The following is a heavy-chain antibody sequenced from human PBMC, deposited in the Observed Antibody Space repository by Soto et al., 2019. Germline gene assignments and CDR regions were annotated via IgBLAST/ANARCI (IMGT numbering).Heavy chain of an antibody. CDR1: GFTFNNYA. CDR3: ARGAVADY. Sequence: PGGSLRLSCAASGFTFNNYAMNWFRQAPGKGLEWVATISATGGSTYYADSVKGRFTISRDNAKNTLYLQMNSLRAEDTAVYYCARGAVADYWGQGTLVTVSS. V-gene: IGHV3-23*01. D-gene: IGHD6-19*01. CDR2: ISATGGST. J-gene: IGHJ4*02.